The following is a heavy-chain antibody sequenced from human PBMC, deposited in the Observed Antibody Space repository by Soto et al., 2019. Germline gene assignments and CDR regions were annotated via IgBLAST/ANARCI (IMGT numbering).Heavy chain of an antibody. CDR3: ARSSSGIAVAGLDY. D-gene: IGHD6-19*01. J-gene: IGHJ4*02. CDR2: IIPILGIA. Sequence: SVKVSCKASGGTFSSYTISWVRQAPGQGLEWMGRIIPILGIANYAQKFQGRVTITADKSTSTAYMELSSLRSEDTAVYYCARSSSGIAVAGLDYWGQGTLVTVSS. V-gene: IGHV1-69*02. CDR1: GGTFSSYT.